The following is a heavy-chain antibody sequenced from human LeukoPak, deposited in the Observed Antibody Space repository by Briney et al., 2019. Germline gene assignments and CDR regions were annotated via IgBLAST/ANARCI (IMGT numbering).Heavy chain of an antibody. CDR3: ARFHYYDFWSGYRRANYFDY. J-gene: IGHJ4*02. Sequence: SETLSLTCTVSGGSISSYYWSWIRQPPGKGLEWIGYIYYSGSTNYNPSLKSRVTISVDTSRNQFSLNLSSVTAADTAVYYCARFHYYDFWSGYRRANYFDYWGQGTLVTVSS. D-gene: IGHD3-3*01. CDR2: IYYSGST. V-gene: IGHV4-59*12. CDR1: GGSISSYY.